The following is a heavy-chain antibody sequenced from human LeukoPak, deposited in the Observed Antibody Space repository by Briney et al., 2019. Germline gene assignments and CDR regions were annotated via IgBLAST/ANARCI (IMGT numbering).Heavy chain of an antibody. CDR3: KGGDIQDWLPPLY. CDR2: IYYSGST. Sequence: SETLSLTCTVSGGSISSSSYYWGWIRQPPGKGLEWIGSIYYSGSTYYNPSLKSRVTISVDTSKNQFSLKLSSVTAADTAVYYCKGGDIQDWLPPLYWGQGALVTVSS. V-gene: IGHV4-39*07. CDR1: GGSISSSSYY. J-gene: IGHJ4*02. D-gene: IGHD3-9*01.